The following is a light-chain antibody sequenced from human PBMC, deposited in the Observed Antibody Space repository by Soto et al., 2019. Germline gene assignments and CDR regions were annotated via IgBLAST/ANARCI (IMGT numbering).Light chain of an antibody. CDR1: QSVRTY. CDR3: QQRSSWPLT. V-gene: IGKV3-11*01. Sequence: EIFLTQSPATLSLSQWERATLSCGASQSVRTYLAWYQQKPGQAPRLLIHDVSDRATGIPARFSGSGSGTDFTLTISSLEPEDFSVYYCQQRSSWPLTFGGGTKVDI. J-gene: IGKJ4*01. CDR2: DVS.